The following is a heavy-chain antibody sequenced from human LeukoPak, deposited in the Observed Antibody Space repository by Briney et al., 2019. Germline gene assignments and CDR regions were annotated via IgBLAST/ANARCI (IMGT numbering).Heavy chain of an antibody. CDR3: ARDNGGWFDT. V-gene: IGHV3-7*03. Sequence: GGSLRLSCVASEFIFSDYWMSWVRQAPGKGLEWVANIKQGGREEKYVSSVKGRFAISRDDAKSTLYLQMDSLSGDDTAVYYCARDNGGWFDTWGRGTLVTVSS. J-gene: IGHJ5*02. D-gene: IGHD3-10*01. CDR1: EFIFSDYW. CDR2: IKQGGREE.